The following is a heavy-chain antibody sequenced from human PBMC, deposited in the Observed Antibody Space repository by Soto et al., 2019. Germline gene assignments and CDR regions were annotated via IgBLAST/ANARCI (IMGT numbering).Heavy chain of an antibody. J-gene: IGHJ5*02. CDR2: INADGTTT. V-gene: IGHV3-74*01. CDR3: ATVATHSYNGVDP. CDR1: GFTFSTYW. D-gene: IGHD3-3*02. Sequence: EVHLVESGGGLVQPGGSLRLSCAASGFTFSTYWMHWVRQAPGKGLVWVSRINADGTTTTYADSVKGRFTISRDNAKNTLYLKMNSLRAEDPAVYFGATVATHSYNGVDPWGQETLVTISS.